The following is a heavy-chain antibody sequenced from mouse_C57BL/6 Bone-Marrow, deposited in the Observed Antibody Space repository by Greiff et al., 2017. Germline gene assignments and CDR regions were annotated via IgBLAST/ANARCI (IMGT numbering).Heavy chain of an antibody. D-gene: IGHD2-2*01. Sequence: KQSGAELVRPGSSVKLSCKDSYFAFMASAMHWVKQRPGHGLEWIGSFTMYSDATEYSENFKGKATLTANTSSSAAYMELSSITSENSAVYYCARDDGYDDARDYWGQGTSVTVSA. J-gene: IGHJ4*01. CDR2: FTMYSDAT. V-gene: IGHV1-49*01. CDR3: ARDDGYDDARDY. CDR1: YFAFMASA.